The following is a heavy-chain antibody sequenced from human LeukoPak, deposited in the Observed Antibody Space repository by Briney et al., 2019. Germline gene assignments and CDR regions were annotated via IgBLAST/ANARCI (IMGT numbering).Heavy chain of an antibody. J-gene: IGHJ4*02. D-gene: IGHD6-13*01. V-gene: IGHV1-8*01. CDR1: GYTFTSYD. Sequence: GASVKVSCKASGYTFTSYDINWMRQATGQGLEWMGWMNPNSGNTGYAQKFQGRVTMTRNTSISTAYMELSSLRSEDTAVYYCARWVRKIAAAGLYYFDYWGQGTLVTVSS. CDR3: ARWVRKIAAAGLYYFDY. CDR2: MNPNSGNT.